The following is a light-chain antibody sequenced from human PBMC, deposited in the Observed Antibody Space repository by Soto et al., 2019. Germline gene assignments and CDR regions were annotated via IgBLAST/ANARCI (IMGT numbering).Light chain of an antibody. Sequence: DIQMTQSPSILSASVGDRVTITCRASQSIGSWLAWYQQKPGKAPKLLISKASSLEGGVPSRFSGSGSGTEFTLTISSLQPDDFATYYCQQYHSYPYTFGQGTKLEIK. CDR1: QSIGSW. V-gene: IGKV1-5*03. CDR2: KAS. J-gene: IGKJ2*01. CDR3: QQYHSYPYT.